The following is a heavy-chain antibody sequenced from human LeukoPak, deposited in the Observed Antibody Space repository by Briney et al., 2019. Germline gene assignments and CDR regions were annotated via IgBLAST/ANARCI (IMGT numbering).Heavy chain of an antibody. V-gene: IGHV4-30-2*01. D-gene: IGHD4-17*01. CDR3: ARRTDYGDYVYWFDP. CDR1: GGSISSGGYS. J-gene: IGHJ5*02. CDR2: IYHSGST. Sequence: PSETLSLTCAVSGGSISSGGYSWSWIRQPPGKGLEWIGYIYHSGSTYYNPSLKSRVTISVDTSKNQFSLKLSSVTAADTAVYYCARRTDYGDYVYWFDPWGQGTLVTVSS.